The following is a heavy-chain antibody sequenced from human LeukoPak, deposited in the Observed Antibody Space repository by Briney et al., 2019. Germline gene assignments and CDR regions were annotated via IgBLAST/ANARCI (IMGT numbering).Heavy chain of an antibody. J-gene: IGHJ4*02. Sequence: PSQSLSLACAVDGGSFGAYDWSCVRQHPGECREWIGYIYSRGSTYSNPPLKSRVPISVDTSKNQFSLKLSSVTAPDPAVYYGARATVYYDISGYPAYWGQGALVTVSS. CDR1: GGSFGAYD. CDR2: IYSRGST. CDR3: ARATVYYDISGYPAY. D-gene: IGHD3-22*01. V-gene: IGHV4-31*11.